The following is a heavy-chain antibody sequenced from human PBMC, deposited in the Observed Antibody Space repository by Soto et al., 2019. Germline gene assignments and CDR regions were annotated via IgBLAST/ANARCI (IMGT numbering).Heavy chain of an antibody. CDR3: ARHSMYYDILTGCYGMDV. V-gene: IGHV5-51*01. CDR1: GYSFTSYW. J-gene: IGHJ6*02. Sequence: GESLKKSCKGYGYSFTSYWIGWVRQMPGKGLEWMGLIYPGDSDTRYTPRSQGEITISADETISTAYLQGSSLNASDAAMYYCARHSMYYDILTGCYGMDVWGQGTTVTVSS. D-gene: IGHD3-9*01. CDR2: IYPGDSDT.